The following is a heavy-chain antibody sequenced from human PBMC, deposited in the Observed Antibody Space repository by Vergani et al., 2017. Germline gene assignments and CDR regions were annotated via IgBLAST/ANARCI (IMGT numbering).Heavy chain of an antibody. CDR1: GGTFSSYA. CDR3: AGACEEVAGHWDDAFGI. CDR2: IIPIFGTA. J-gene: IGHJ3*02. D-gene: IGHD6-19*01. V-gene: IGHV1-69*06. Sequence: QVQLVQSGAEVKKPGSSVKVSCKASGGTFSSYAISWVRQAPGQGLEWMGGIIPIFGTANYAQKFQGRVTITADKSTSTAYMELSSLRSEETAVYYCAGACEEVAGHWDDAFGIWGQGTMVTVSS.